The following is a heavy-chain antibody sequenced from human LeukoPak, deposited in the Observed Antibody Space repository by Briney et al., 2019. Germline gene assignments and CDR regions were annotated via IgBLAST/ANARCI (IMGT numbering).Heavy chain of an antibody. V-gene: IGHV3-23*01. CDR3: ARGSDIVLMVYAEYYFDY. J-gene: IGHJ4*02. Sequence: GGSLRLSCAASGFTFSSYGMSWVRQAPGKGLEWVSAISGSGGSTYYADSVKGRFTISRDNSKNTLYLQMNSLRAEDTAVYYCARGSDIVLMVYAEYYFDYWGQGTLVTVSS. D-gene: IGHD2-8*01. CDR1: GFTFSSYG. CDR2: ISGSGGST.